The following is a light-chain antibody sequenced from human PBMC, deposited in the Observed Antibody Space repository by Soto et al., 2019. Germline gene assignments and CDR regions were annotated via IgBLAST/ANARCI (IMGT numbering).Light chain of an antibody. Sequence: QSALTQPASVSGSPGQSITISCTATSSDVGSYNLVSWYQQRPGKAPKFMIYEVNKRPSGVSDRFSGSKSGNTASLTISGLQAEDEADYYCCSYARSGNTLLFGGGTKLTVL. V-gene: IGLV2-23*02. CDR2: EVN. CDR1: SSDVGSYNL. J-gene: IGLJ2*01. CDR3: CSYARSGNTLL.